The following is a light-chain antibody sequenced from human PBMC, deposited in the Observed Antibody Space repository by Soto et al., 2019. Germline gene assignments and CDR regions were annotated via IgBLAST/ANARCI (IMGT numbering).Light chain of an antibody. CDR2: KAS. J-gene: IGKJ4*02. CDR3: QQYNSFSKT. V-gene: IGKV1-5*03. Sequence: DIQMTQSPSTLSGSVGDRVTITCRASQTISSWLAWYQQKPGKAPKLLIYKASTLKSGVPSRFSGSGYGTEFTLTIASLQPDDSASYYCQQYNSFSKTFGRGTKVEIK. CDR1: QTISSW.